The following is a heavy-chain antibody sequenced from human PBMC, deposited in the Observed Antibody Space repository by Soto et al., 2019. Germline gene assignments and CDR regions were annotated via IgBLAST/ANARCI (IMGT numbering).Heavy chain of an antibody. D-gene: IGHD6-19*01. CDR1: GGSISSGSYY. V-gene: IGHV4-39*01. CDR2: ISNRGST. Sequence: QLQLQESGPGLVKPSETLSLNCTVSGGSISSGSYYWGWIRQPPGKGLEWIGSISNRGSTHYNPSLKSRVTISVDASKNQFSLKLSSATAADTAMYYCASPELLYSSGWYVNGMDVWGQGTTVTVSS. J-gene: IGHJ6*02. CDR3: ASPELLYSSGWYVNGMDV.